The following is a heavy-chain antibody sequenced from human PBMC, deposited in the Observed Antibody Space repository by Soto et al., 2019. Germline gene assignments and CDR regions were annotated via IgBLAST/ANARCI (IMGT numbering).Heavy chain of an antibody. J-gene: IGHJ6*02. Sequence: GGSLRLSCAASGFTFSSYSMNWVRQAPGKGLEWVSSISSSSSYIYYADSVKGRFTISRDNAKNSLYLQMNSLRAEDTAVYYCARDGRDDFWSGYYISHGGDYYGMDVWGQGTTVTVSS. CDR3: ARDGRDDFWSGYYISHGGDYYGMDV. CDR2: ISSSSSYI. D-gene: IGHD3-3*01. CDR1: GFTFSSYS. V-gene: IGHV3-21*01.